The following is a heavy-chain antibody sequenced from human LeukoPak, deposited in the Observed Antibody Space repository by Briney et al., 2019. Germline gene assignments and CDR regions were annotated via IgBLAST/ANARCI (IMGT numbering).Heavy chain of an antibody. CDR2: INLSGGST. V-gene: IGHV1-46*01. Sequence: ASVKVSCKASGYTFTSYYMHWVRQAPGQGLEWMGIINLSGGSTSYAQKFQGRVTMTRDTSTSTVYMELSSLRSEDTAVYYCASVSDYYDSSGTRDYWGQGTLVTVSS. CDR3: ASVSDYYDSSGTRDY. J-gene: IGHJ4*02. D-gene: IGHD3-22*01. CDR1: GYTFTSYY.